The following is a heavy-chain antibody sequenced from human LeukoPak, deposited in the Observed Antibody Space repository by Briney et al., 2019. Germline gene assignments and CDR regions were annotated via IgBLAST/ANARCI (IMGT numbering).Heavy chain of an antibody. CDR3: ARMLRGYSYGYEVYNWFDP. D-gene: IGHD5-18*01. V-gene: IGHV4-34*01. CDR1: GGSFSGYY. CDR2: INHSAST. J-gene: IGHJ5*02. Sequence: SETLSLTCAVYGGSFSGYYWSWIRQPPGKGLEWIGEINHSASTNYNPSLKSRVTISVDTSKNQFSLKLSSVTAADTAVYYCARMLRGYSYGYEVYNWFDPWGQGTLVTVSS.